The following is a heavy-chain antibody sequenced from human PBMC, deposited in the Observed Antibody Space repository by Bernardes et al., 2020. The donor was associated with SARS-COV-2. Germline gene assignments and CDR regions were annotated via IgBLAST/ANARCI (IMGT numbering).Heavy chain of an antibody. Sequence: SETLSLTRTVSGGSISSSSYYWGWIRQPPGKGLEWIGSIYYSGSTYYNPSLKSRVTISVDTSKNQFSLKLSSVTTADTAMYHCARAAAWSGYDRGGDMDVWGKGTTVTVSS. D-gene: IGHD3-3*01. V-gene: IGHV4-39*07. CDR1: GGSISSSSYY. CDR3: ARAAAWSGYDRGGDMDV. J-gene: IGHJ6*03. CDR2: IYYSGST.